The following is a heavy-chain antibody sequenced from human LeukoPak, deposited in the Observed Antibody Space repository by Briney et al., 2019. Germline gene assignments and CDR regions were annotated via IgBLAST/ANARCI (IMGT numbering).Heavy chain of an antibody. Sequence: QAGGSLRLSCVASGFSFGTFGMHWVRQAPGKGLEWVAIISYDGNNKYYADSVKGRFTISRDDAKNSLYLQMNSLRAEDTDLYYCARGLCGGDCYDYWGQGTLVTVSS. CDR2: ISYDGNNK. J-gene: IGHJ4*02. CDR1: GFSFGTFG. D-gene: IGHD2-21*01. CDR3: ARGLCGGDCYDY. V-gene: IGHV3-30*12.